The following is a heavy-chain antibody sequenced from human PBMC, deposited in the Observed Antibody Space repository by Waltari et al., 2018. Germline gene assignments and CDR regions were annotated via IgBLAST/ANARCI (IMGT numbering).Heavy chain of an antibody. CDR3: ARVRVAAHPGYFDL. CDR1: GGSISSYY. D-gene: IGHD6-6*01. J-gene: IGHJ2*01. CDR2: IYTSGST. Sequence: QVQLQESGPGLVKPSETLSLTCTVSGGSISSYYWNWIRQPAGKGLEWIGRIYTSGSTNYNPSLKSRVTMSVDTSKNQFSLKLSSVTAADTAVYYCARVRVAAHPGYFDLWGRGTLVTVSS. V-gene: IGHV4-4*07.